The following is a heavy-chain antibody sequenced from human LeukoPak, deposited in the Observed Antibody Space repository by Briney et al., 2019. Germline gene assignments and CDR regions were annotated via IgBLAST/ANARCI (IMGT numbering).Heavy chain of an antibody. CDR1: GYSFTCYY. CDR3: ARISGQGAFDI. Sequence: ASVNVSFKASGYSFTCYYMHWVRQAPGQGLELMGWINPNRGDTKYAQKFQGRVTMTRDTSINTVYMELSRVTSDDTAVYYCARISGQGAFDIWGQGTMVTVSS. V-gene: IGHV1-2*02. D-gene: IGHD3-3*01. J-gene: IGHJ3*02. CDR2: INPNRGDT.